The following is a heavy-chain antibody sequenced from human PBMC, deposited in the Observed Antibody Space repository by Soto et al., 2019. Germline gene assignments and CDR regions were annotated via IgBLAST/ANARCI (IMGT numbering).Heavy chain of an antibody. D-gene: IGHD3-22*01. CDR2: ISGSGGST. CDR1: GFTFSSYA. CDR3: AKQAPDSSGYYLWYFDY. Sequence: GGSLRLSCAAPGFTFSSYAMSWVRQAPGKGLEWVSAISGSGGSTYYADSVKGRFTISRDNSKNTLYLQMNSLRAEDTAVYYCAKQAPDSSGYYLWYFDYWGQGTLVTVSS. V-gene: IGHV3-23*01. J-gene: IGHJ4*02.